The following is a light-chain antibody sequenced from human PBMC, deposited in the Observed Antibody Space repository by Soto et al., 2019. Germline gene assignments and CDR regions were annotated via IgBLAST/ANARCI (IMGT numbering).Light chain of an antibody. J-gene: IGKJ1*01. CDR1: QSVSSSY. CDR2: GAS. CDR3: QQYGSSPQT. V-gene: IGKV3-20*01. Sequence: EIVLTQSPGTLSLYPGERATLSCRASQSVSSSYLAWYQQKLGQAPRLLIYGASSRATGIPDRFSGSGSGTDFTLTISRLEPEDFAVYYCQQYGSSPQTFGQGTKVDIK.